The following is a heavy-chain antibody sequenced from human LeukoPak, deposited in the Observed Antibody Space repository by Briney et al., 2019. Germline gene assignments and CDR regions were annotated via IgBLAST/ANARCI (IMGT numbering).Heavy chain of an antibody. CDR1: GVTFRTYN. CDR2: INWNGGST. V-gene: IGHV3-20*04. Sequence: GGSLRLSCAASGVTFRTYNMNWVRQAPGKGLEWVSGINWNGGSTGYADSVKGRFTISRDNAKNSLYLQMNSLRAEDTALYYCARAFSSFWPIDYWGQGTLVTVSS. D-gene: IGHD6-6*01. CDR3: ARAFSSFWPIDY. J-gene: IGHJ4*02.